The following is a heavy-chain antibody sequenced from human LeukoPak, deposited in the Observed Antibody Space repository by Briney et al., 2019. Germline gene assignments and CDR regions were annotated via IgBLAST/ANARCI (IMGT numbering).Heavy chain of an antibody. V-gene: IGHV4-59*11. CDR2: IYYSGST. CDR3: ARWGYCSSTSCYPGNAFDI. CDR1: GGSISSHY. D-gene: IGHD2-2*01. J-gene: IGHJ3*02. Sequence: NASETLSLTCTVSGGSISSHYWSWIRQPPGKGLEWIGYIYYSGSTNYNPSLKSRVTISVDTSKNQFSLKLSSVTAADTAVYYCARWGYCSSTSCYPGNAFDIWGQGTMVTVSS.